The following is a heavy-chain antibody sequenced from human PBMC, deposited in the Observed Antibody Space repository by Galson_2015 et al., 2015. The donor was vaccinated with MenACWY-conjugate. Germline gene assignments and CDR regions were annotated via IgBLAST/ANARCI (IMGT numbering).Heavy chain of an antibody. CDR3: TKWLEMDV. Sequence: SLRLSCAASGFKFSDAAMHWVRQAFGKGLEWVGRIRSKANNYATAYAASVKGRFTISRDDSKNTAFLQMNSLKTEDTAVYYCTKWLEMDVWGQGTTVTVSS. CDR2: IRSKANNYAT. D-gene: IGHD6-19*01. J-gene: IGHJ6*02. V-gene: IGHV3-73*01. CDR1: GFKFSDAA.